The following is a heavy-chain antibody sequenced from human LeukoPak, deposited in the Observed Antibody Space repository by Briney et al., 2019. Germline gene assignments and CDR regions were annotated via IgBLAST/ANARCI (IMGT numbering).Heavy chain of an antibody. Sequence: GGSLRLSCAASGFTVSSNYMSWVRLAPGKGLEWVSVIYSGGSTYYADSVKGRFTISRDNSKNTLYHQMNSLRAEDTAVYYCASSVAGTFSFDYWGQGTLVTVSS. V-gene: IGHV3-53*01. CDR1: GFTVSSNY. D-gene: IGHD6-19*01. CDR3: ASSVAGTFSFDY. CDR2: IYSGGST. J-gene: IGHJ4*02.